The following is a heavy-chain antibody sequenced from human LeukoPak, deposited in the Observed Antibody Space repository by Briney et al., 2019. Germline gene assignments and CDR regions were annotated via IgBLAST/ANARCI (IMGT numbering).Heavy chain of an antibody. J-gene: IGHJ4*02. CDR1: GFTFSSYG. CDR2: IRYDGSNK. CDR3: AKEKDYYGFWSGYRPYFVY. D-gene: IGHD3-3*01. Sequence: PGGSLRLSCAASGFTFSSYGMHWVRQAPGKGLEWVAYIRYDGSNKYYADSVKGRFTISRDNSTNTLYLQMNRLRAEDTAVYYCAKEKDYYGFWSGYRPYFVYWGQGTLVTVSS. V-gene: IGHV3-30*02.